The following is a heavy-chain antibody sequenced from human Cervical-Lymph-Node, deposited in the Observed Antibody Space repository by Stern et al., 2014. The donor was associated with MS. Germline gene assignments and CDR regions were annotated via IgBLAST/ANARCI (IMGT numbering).Heavy chain of an antibody. CDR3: ARSAGNLVVVAAAPGF. Sequence: QVQLVQSGAEVMKPGASVKVSCKASAYTFTAYYIHWVRQAPGQGLEWMGWITPYSGDESCAQKFQGRATMPRDMSVTTAYLELGRLTSDDTAVYYCARSAGNLVVVAAAPGFWGQGTRVTVAS. V-gene: IGHV1-2*02. CDR1: AYTFTAYY. J-gene: IGHJ4*02. D-gene: IGHD2-15*01. CDR2: ITPYSGDE.